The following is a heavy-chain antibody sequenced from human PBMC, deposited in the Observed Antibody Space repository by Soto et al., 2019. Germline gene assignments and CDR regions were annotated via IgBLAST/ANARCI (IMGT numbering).Heavy chain of an antibody. Sequence: QVQLQESGPGLVKPSETLSLTCTVSGGSISSYYWSWIRQPPGKGLEWIGYIYYSGSTNYNPSLKSRVTISVDTSKNQSALKLSSVTAADTAVYYCARSIAATIFDYWGQGTLVTVSS. CDR3: ARSIAATIFDY. CDR2: IYYSGST. CDR1: GGSISSYY. J-gene: IGHJ4*02. V-gene: IGHV4-59*01. D-gene: IGHD6-6*01.